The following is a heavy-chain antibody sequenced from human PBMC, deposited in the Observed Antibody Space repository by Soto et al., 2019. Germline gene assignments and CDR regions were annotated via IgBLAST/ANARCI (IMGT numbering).Heavy chain of an antibody. V-gene: IGHV1-46*03. D-gene: IGHD5-18*01. CDR2: INPSGGST. J-gene: IGHJ4*02. CDR1: GYTFTSYY. CDR3: AATDTAIYYFDY. Sequence: RASLKLSCKASGYTFTSYYMHWVRQAPGQGLEWMGIINPSGGSTSYAQKFQGRVTMTRDTSTSTVYMELSSLRSEDTAVYYCAATDTAIYYFDYWGQGTLVTVSS.